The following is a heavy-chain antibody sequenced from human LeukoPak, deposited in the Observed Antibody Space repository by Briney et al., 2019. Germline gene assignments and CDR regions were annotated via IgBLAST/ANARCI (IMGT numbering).Heavy chain of an antibody. V-gene: IGHV3-30*04. J-gene: IGHJ4*02. CDR1: GFTFRSFA. Sequence: GTSLRLSCSVSGFTFRSFAMYWVRQAPGKGLEWVAVVSYDGTTQHHADSVKGRFTISRDNSKNTLYLQMNSLRREDTAVYYCARENAPGAPVANIVSWGQRTLDTVS. CDR3: ARENAPGAPVANIVS. D-gene: IGHD7-27*01. CDR2: VSYDGTTQ.